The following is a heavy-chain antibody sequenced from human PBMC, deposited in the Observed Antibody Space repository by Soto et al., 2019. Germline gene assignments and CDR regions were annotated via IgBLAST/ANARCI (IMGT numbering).Heavy chain of an antibody. CDR2: IKQEGSEK. CDR3: ARAPSALYYYYYYMDV. CDR1: GFTFSSYW. Sequence: GGSLRLSCAASGFTFSSYWMSWVRQAPGKGLEWVANIKQEGSEKYYGDSVKGRFTISRDNAKNSLYLQMNSLRADDTAVYYCARAPSALYYYYYYMDVWGKGTTVTVSS. V-gene: IGHV3-7*01. J-gene: IGHJ6*03.